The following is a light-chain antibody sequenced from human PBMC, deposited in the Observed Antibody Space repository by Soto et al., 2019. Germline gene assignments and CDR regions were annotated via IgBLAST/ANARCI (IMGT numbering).Light chain of an antibody. J-gene: IGLJ2*01. CDR1: SSDVGGYKY. CDR3: SSYAGINTYVV. V-gene: IGLV2-8*01. CDR2: EVS. Sequence: QPVLTQPPSASGSPGQSVTISCTGTSSDVGGYKYVSWYQQHPAKAPRLMIYEVSKRPSGVPDRFSGSQSGNTASLTVSGLQADDEADYYCSSYAGINTYVVFGGGTKLTVL.